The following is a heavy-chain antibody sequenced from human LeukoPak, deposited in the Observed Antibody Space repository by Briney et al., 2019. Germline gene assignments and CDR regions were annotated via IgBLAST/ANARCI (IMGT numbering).Heavy chain of an antibody. CDR3: AGAPPLLYSSSSLGAFDI. Sequence: PSETLSLTCTVSGGSISSYYWSWIRQPPGKGLEGIGYIYYSGSTNYNPSLRSRVTISVDTSKNQFSLKLNSVTAADTAVYYCAGAPPLLYSSSSLGAFDIWGQGTMVTVSS. CDR1: GGSISSYY. D-gene: IGHD6-13*01. J-gene: IGHJ3*02. CDR2: IYYSGST. V-gene: IGHV4-59*01.